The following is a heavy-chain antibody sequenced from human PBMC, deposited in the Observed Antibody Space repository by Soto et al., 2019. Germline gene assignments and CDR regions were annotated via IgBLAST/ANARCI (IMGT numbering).Heavy chain of an antibody. CDR2: IWYDGSNK. CDR3: ARGSLRTAMAHYYYYMDV. D-gene: IGHD5-18*01. V-gene: IGHV3-33*01. J-gene: IGHJ6*03. CDR1: GFTFSSYG. Sequence: GGSLRLSCAASGFTFSSYGMHWVRQAPGKGLEWVAVIWYDGSNKYYADSVKGRFTISRDNSKNTLYLQMNSLRAEDTAVYYCARGSLRTAMAHYYYYMDVWGKGTTVTVSS.